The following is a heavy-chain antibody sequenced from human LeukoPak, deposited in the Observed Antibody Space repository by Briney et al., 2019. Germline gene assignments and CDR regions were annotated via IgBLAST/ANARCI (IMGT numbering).Heavy chain of an antibody. CDR1: GGSISTYY. CDR2: IHTSGST. CDR3: ARAPEFSSGWLLDC. V-gene: IGHV4-4*07. J-gene: IGHJ4*02. Sequence: SETLSLTCSVSGGSISTYYWSWIRQSAGKGLEWIGRIHTSGSTNYNPSLKSRVTMSVDTSKNQFSLKVSSVTAADTGVYYCARAPEFSSGWLLDCWGQGTLVTVSS. D-gene: IGHD6-19*01.